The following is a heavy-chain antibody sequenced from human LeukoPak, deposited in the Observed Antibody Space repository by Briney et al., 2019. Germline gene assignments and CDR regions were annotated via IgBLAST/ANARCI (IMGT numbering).Heavy chain of an antibody. V-gene: IGHV1-2*02. CDR3: ARDTTVTTNNWFDP. J-gene: IGHJ5*02. D-gene: IGHD4-17*01. Sequence: GASVKVSCKASGYTFTGYYMHWVRQAPGQGLEWMGWINPNSGGTNYAQKFQGRVTMTRDTSISTAYMELSRLRSDDTAVYYCARDTTVTTNNWFDPWGQGTLVTVSS. CDR2: INPNSGGT. CDR1: GYTFTGYY.